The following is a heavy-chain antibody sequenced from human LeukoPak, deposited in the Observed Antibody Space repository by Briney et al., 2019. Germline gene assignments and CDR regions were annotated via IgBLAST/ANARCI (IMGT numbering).Heavy chain of an antibody. D-gene: IGHD6-13*01. CDR3: ARAWYPEYFQY. V-gene: IGHV3-48*03. CDR2: ISTSGSVI. CDR1: GFTFSSYE. J-gene: IGHJ1*01. Sequence: PGGSLILSCTASGFTFSSYEMHWVRQAPGRGLEWVSYISTSGSVIYYAESVKGRFTISRDNAKNSVNLQMNSLRAEDTAVYYCARAWYPEYFQYWGQGTLVTVSS.